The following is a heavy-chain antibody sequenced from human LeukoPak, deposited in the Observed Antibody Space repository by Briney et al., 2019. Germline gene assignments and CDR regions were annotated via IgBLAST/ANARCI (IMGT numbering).Heavy chain of an antibody. CDR3: ARAPGSISIY. V-gene: IGHV3-74*01. CDR1: GFTFSSYW. D-gene: IGHD3-10*01. Sequence: LTGGSLRLSCAASGFTFSSYWMHRVRQAPGKGLVWVSRINTDGSSTGYADSVKGRFTISRDDAKSTLYLQMNSLRAEDTAVYYCARAPGSISIYWGQGTLVTVSS. J-gene: IGHJ4*02. CDR2: INTDGSST.